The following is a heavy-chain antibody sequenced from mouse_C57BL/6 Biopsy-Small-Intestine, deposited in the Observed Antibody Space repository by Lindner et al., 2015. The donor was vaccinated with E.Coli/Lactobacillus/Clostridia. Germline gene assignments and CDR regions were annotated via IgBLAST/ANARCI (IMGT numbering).Heavy chain of an antibody. V-gene: IGHV10-1*01. CDR2: IRSKSNNYAT. D-gene: IGHD1-1*01. CDR1: GFSFNTYA. J-gene: IGHJ4*01. CDR3: VRHRSTTVVDYAMDY. Sequence: VQLQESGGGLVQPKGSLKLSCAASGFSFNTYAMNWVRQAPGKGSEWVARIRSKSNNYATYYADSVKDRFTISRDDSESMLYLQMNNLKTEDTAMYYCVRHRSTTVVDYAMDYWGQGTSVTVSS.